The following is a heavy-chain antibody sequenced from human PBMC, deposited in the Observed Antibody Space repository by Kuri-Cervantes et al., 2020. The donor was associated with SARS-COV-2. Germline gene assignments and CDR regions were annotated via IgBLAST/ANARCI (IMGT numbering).Heavy chain of an antibody. J-gene: IGHJ4*02. CDR1: GFTFSSYA. V-gene: IGHV3-23*01. D-gene: IGHD4-17*01. Sequence: GESLKISCAASGFTFSSYAMSWVRQAPGKGLEWVSAISGSGGSTYYADSVKGRFTISRDNSKNTLYLQMNSLRAENTAVYCCAKLGSRRHYEDWGQGTMVTVSS. CDR3: AKLGSRRHYED. CDR2: ISGSGGST.